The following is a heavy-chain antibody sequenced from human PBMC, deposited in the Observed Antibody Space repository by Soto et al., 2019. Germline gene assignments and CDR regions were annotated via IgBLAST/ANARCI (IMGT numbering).Heavy chain of an antibody. Sequence: QVQLVESGGGVVQPGRSLRLSCAASGFTFSTYGMHWVRQAPGKGLEWVAVISYDGSNKYYANSVKGRFTISRDNSKNTLYLQMNILRAEDTAVYYCAKGHRDDLVGATTGGWYFDLWGRGTLVTVSS. V-gene: IGHV3-30*18. J-gene: IGHJ2*01. D-gene: IGHD1-26*01. CDR1: GFTFSTYG. CDR3: AKGHRDDLVGATTGGWYFDL. CDR2: ISYDGSNK.